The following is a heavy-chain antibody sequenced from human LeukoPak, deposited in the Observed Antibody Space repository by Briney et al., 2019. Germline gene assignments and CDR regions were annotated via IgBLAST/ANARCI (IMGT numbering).Heavy chain of an antibody. CDR2: ISYDGSNK. CDR1: GFTFSSYG. V-gene: IGHV3-30*18. CDR3: AKDIDYGDYINGYYYYGMDV. D-gene: IGHD4-17*01. J-gene: IGHJ6*02. Sequence: GGSLRLSCAASGFTFSSYGMRWVRQAPGKGLEWVAVISYDGSNKYYADSVKGRFTISRDNSKNTLYLQMNSLRAEDTAVYYCAKDIDYGDYINGYYYYGMDVWGQGTTVTVSS.